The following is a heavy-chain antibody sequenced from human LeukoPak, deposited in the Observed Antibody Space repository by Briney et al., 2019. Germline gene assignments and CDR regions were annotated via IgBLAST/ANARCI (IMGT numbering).Heavy chain of an antibody. V-gene: IGHV1-18*01. Sequence: ASVKVSCTASGYTFTSYGISWVRQAPGQGLERMGWISAYNGNTNYAQKLQGRVTMTTDTSTSTAYMELRSLRSDDTAVYYCARNAQWLHAFDIWGQGTMVTVSS. CDR2: ISAYNGNT. CDR1: GYTFTSYG. CDR3: ARNAQWLHAFDI. J-gene: IGHJ3*02. D-gene: IGHD3-22*01.